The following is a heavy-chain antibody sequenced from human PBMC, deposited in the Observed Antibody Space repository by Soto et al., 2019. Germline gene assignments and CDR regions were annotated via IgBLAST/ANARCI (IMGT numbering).Heavy chain of an antibody. J-gene: IGHJ4*02. Sequence: QLQLQESGPGLVKPSETLSLTCTVSGGSSGTNDHYWGWIRRPPGKGLEWIACISYSGNTYYAPSLQSRVTISADTSKNQLSLNLSSVTSADTAIYYSARHLTYFPFDFWGRGIPVTVSS. CDR2: ISYSGNT. D-gene: IGHD2-8*01. CDR3: ARHLTYFPFDF. CDR1: GGSSGTNDHY. V-gene: IGHV4-39*01.